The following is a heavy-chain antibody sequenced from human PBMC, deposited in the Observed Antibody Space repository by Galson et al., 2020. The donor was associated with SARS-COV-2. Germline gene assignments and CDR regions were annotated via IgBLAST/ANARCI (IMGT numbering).Heavy chain of an antibody. J-gene: IGHJ6*02. CDR2: INHSGST. CDR1: AASFRGYY. CDR3: ATSNSKTTNYGLDV. D-gene: IGHD4-4*01. V-gene: IGHV4-34*01. Sequence: SETLSITCAVYAASFRGYYWTWIRQSPGKGPEWVGEINHSGSTNYNPSLKSRVTLSVDMSKNQFSLSLTSVTAADTGVYYCATSNSKTTNYGLDVWGQGTTVTVSS.